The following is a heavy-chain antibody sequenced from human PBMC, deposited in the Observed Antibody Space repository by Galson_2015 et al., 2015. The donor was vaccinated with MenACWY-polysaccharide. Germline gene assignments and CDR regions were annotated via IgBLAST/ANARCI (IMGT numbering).Heavy chain of an antibody. Sequence: SETLSLTCTVSGGSIRTETYFWGWIRQPPGKGLEWIGTTSHTGSTYYNPSLKGRVAFSTDTSNNHFSLTVTSATAADTAVYYCARRRKRVAGEFDYWGQGTLVTVSS. V-gene: IGHV4-39*02. CDR3: ARRRKRVAGEFDY. CDR2: TSHTGST. CDR1: GGSIRTETYF. D-gene: IGHD6-19*01. J-gene: IGHJ4*02.